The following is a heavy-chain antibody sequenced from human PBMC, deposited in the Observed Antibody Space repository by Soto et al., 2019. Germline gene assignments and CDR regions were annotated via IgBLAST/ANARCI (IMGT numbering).Heavy chain of an antibody. V-gene: IGHV1-69*01. CDR1: GGTFSSYA. Sequence: QVQLVQSGAEVKKPGSSVKVSCKASGGTFSSYAISWVRQAPGQGLEWMGGIIPIFGTANYAQKFQGRVTITADESTSAAYMELSSLRSEDTAVYYCARALDEKGGWERRKAMDYYGMDVWGQGTTVTVSS. D-gene: IGHD1-26*01. CDR3: ARALDEKGGWERRKAMDYYGMDV. J-gene: IGHJ6*02. CDR2: IIPIFGTA.